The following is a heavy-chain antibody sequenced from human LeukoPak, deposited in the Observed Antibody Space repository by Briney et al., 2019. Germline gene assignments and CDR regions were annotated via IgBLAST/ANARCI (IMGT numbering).Heavy chain of an antibody. Sequence: SETLSLTCTVSGGSISSSSYYWGWIRQPPGKGLEWIGSIYYSGSAYYNPPLKSRVTISVDTSKNQFSLKLSSVTAADTAVYYCARRIYYDGRGYYRHFDYWGQGTLVTVSS. CDR1: GGSISSSSYY. J-gene: IGHJ4*02. CDR3: ARRIYYDGRGYYRHFDY. CDR2: IYYSGSA. D-gene: IGHD3-22*01. V-gene: IGHV4-39*01.